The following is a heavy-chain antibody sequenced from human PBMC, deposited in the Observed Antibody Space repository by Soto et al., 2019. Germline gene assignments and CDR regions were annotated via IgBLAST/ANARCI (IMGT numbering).Heavy chain of an antibody. V-gene: IGHV1-8*01. Sequence: GASVKVSCKASGDTFTNYDIKWVRQATGQGLEWMGWMNPNSGNTGYAQKFQGRVTMTRNTSIGTAYMELSSLRSEDTAVYYCARGRNGMDVWGQGTTVTVSS. CDR2: MNPNSGNT. CDR1: GDTFTNYD. J-gene: IGHJ6*02. CDR3: ARGRNGMDV.